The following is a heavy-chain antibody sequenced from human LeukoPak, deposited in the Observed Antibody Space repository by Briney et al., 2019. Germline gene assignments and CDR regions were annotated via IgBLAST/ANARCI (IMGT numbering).Heavy chain of an antibody. J-gene: IGHJ3*02. D-gene: IGHD2-2*02. CDR2: ISPIFETA. CDR3: ARDQRYSSYTDSFDI. Sequence: SVKVSCKASGGIFRSSTINWVRQAPGQGLEWMGGISPIFETANYAQKFQGRVTITADKSTSTAYMELSSLRSEDTAVYYCARDQRYSSYTDSFDIWGQGTMLTVSS. V-gene: IGHV1-69*06. CDR1: GGIFRSST.